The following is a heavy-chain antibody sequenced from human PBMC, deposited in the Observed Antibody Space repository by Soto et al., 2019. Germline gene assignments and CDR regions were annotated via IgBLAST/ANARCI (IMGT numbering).Heavy chain of an antibody. V-gene: IGHV3-74*01. J-gene: IGHJ4*02. CDR3: ATAEVEY. Sequence: GGSLRLSCAVAGYTFGKNGMHWVRQAPGKGLEWVSRMNSDGSIINYADSVKGRFTVSRDNAKNTLYLQMNSLRVEDTAVYYCATAEVEYCGPGTLVTVSS. CDR2: MNSDGSII. CDR1: GYTFGKNG.